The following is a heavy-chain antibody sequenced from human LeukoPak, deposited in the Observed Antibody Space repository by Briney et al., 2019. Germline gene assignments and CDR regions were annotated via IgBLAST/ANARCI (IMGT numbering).Heavy chain of an antibody. V-gene: IGHV4-34*01. CDR3: ARKAIYDFWSGYFSEDAFDI. J-gene: IGHJ3*02. CDR2: INHSGST. CDR1: GGSFSGYY. D-gene: IGHD3-3*01. Sequence: PSETLSLTCAVYGGSFSGYYWSWIRQPPGKGLEWIGEINHSGSTNYNPSLKSRVTISVDTSKNQFSLKLSSVTAADTAVYYCARKAIYDFWSGYFSEDAFDIWGQGTMVTVSS.